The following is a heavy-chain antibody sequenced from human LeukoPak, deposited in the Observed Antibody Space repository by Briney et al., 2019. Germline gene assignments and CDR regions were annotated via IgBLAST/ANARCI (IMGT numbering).Heavy chain of an antibody. Sequence: GESLQISCKGSGYSFTSDWISWVRQMPGKGLEWMGRIDPSDSYTNYSPSFQGHVTISVDRSISTAYLQWSSLKASDTAIYYCARHFGAVGAFDYWGQGSVISVSS. V-gene: IGHV5-10-1*01. CDR2: IDPSDSYT. D-gene: IGHD1-26*01. CDR1: GYSFTSDW. J-gene: IGHJ4*02. CDR3: ARHFGAVGAFDY.